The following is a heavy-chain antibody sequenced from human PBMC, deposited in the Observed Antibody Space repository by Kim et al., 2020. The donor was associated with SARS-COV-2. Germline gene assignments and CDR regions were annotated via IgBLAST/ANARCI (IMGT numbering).Heavy chain of an antibody. CDR3: ARGHGSGRYYAGRVYYGMDV. D-gene: IGHD3-10*01. Sequence: SETLSLTCAVSGGSISSSNWWSWVRPPPGKGLEWIGVIYHSGSTNYNPSLKSRVTISVDKSKNQFSLKLSSVTAADTAVYYCARGHGSGRYYAGRVYYGMDVWGQGTTVTVSS. V-gene: IGHV4-4*02. CDR2: IYHSGST. J-gene: IGHJ6*02. CDR1: GGSISSSNW.